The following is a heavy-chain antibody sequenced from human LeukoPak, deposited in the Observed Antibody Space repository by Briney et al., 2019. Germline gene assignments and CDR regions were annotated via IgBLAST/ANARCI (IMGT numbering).Heavy chain of an antibody. D-gene: IGHD6-6*01. CDR1: GGSFSGYY. CDR2: INLSGST. Sequence: SETLSLTCVVYGGSFSGYYWSWIRQPPGKGLEWIGEINLSGSTNYNPSLKSRVTISVDTSKNQFSLKLSSVTAADTAVYYCARALRIAVRPFDYWGQGTLVTVSP. V-gene: IGHV4-34*01. CDR3: ARALRIAVRPFDY. J-gene: IGHJ4*02.